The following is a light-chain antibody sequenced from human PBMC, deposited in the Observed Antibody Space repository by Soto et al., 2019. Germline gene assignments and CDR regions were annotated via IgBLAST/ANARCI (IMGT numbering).Light chain of an antibody. J-gene: IGLJ2*01. Sequence: QSVLTQPPSASGTPGQRVTISCSGSSSNIGINLVYWYQQLPGTAPKLVMSSHNQRPSGVPDRFSGSKSGTSASLAISGLQSYDEADDYCSAWYDRLMGVVFGGGTKLTVL. CDR1: SSNIGINL. V-gene: IGLV1-47*02. CDR2: SHN. CDR3: SAWYDRLMGVV.